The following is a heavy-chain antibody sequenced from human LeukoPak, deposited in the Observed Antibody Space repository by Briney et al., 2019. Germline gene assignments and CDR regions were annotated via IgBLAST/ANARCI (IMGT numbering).Heavy chain of an antibody. CDR3: ARGDSGYYSDAFDL. D-gene: IGHD3-22*01. V-gene: IGHV4-61*02. CDR1: GGSISSRSSY. Sequence: SETLSLTCTVSGGSISSRSSYSSWIRQPADKGLEWIGRIYTSGSTNYNPSLKSRVTISLDTSKNHFSLKLNSVTAADTAVYYCARGDSGYYSDAFDLWGRGTMVTVSS. CDR2: IYTSGST. J-gene: IGHJ3*01.